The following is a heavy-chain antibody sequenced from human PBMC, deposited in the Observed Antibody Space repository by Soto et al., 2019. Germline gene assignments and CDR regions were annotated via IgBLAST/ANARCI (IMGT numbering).Heavy chain of an antibody. D-gene: IGHD2-8*01. CDR3: ARDNGMAGSFDP. J-gene: IGHJ5*02. CDR1: GFTFSTYS. V-gene: IGHV3-48*02. Sequence: PGGSLRLSCAASGFTFSTYSMNWVRQAPGKGLEWVSYISYSSGTIYYADSVKGRFTTSRDNAKNSLYLQVNSLRDEDTAVYYCARDNGMAGSFDPWGQGTLVTVSS. CDR2: ISYSSGTI.